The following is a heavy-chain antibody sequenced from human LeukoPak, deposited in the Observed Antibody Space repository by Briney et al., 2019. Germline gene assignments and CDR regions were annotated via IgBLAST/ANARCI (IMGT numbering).Heavy chain of an antibody. J-gene: IGHJ5*02. V-gene: IGHV4-34*01. CDR1: GGSFSGYY. CDR2: INHSGST. Sequence: SETLSLTCAVYGGSFSGYYWSWIRQPPGKGLEWIGEINHSGSTNYNPSLKSRVTISVDTSKKQCSLKLGSVTAADTAVYYCARGSRWFDPWGQGTLVTVSS. CDR3: ARGSRWFDP.